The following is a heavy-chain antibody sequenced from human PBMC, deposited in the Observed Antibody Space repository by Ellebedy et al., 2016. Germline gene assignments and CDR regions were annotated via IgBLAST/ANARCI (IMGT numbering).Heavy chain of an antibody. J-gene: IGHJ4*02. D-gene: IGHD3-22*01. CDR2: SDPEDGKT. Sequence: ASVKVSCKISEYTLSEFSIHWVRQAPGKGLEWMGGSDPEDGKTIYAQKVQGRVTMTEDTSTDTTYMELNSLRSEDTAVYYCARTDYDSSGFIGDFDYWGQGTLVTVSS. V-gene: IGHV1-24*01. CDR3: ARTDYDSSGFIGDFDY. CDR1: EYTLSEFS.